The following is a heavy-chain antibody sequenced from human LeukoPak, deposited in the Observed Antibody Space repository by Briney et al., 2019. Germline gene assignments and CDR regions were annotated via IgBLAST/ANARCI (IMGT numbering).Heavy chain of an antibody. CDR2: IWYDGSNK. CDR1: GFTFSSYG. Sequence: GGSLRLSCAASGFTFSSYGMHWVRQAPGKGLEWVAVIWYDGSNKYYADSVKGRFTISRDNSKYTLYLQMNSLRAEDTALYYCARDRVPSDAPPYGMDVWGQGTTVTVSS. J-gene: IGHJ6*02. V-gene: IGHV3-33*01. CDR3: ARDRVPSDAPPYGMDV. D-gene: IGHD1-1*01.